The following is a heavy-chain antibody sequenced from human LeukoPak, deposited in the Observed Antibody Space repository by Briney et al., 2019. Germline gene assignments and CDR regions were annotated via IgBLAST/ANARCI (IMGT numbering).Heavy chain of an antibody. D-gene: IGHD2-15*01. Sequence: SETLSLTCTVSGGSISSGGYYWSWIRQHPGKGLEWIGYIYYSGSTYYNPSLKSRVTISVDTSKNQFSLKLSSVTAADTAVYYCAKGKRNLVAATNDAFDIWGQGTMVTVSS. J-gene: IGHJ3*02. CDR3: AKGKRNLVAATNDAFDI. CDR2: IYYSGST. V-gene: IGHV4-31*03. CDR1: GGSISSGGYY.